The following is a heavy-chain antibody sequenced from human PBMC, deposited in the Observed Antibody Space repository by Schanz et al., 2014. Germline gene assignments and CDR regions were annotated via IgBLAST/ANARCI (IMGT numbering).Heavy chain of an antibody. CDR3: AKTLFPGGTQTFGN. D-gene: IGHD2-8*02. CDR2: ISGSGGST. J-gene: IGHJ4*02. V-gene: IGHV3-23*04. CDR1: GFTFSSYA. Sequence: EVQLVESGGGLVQPGGSLRLSCAASGFTFSSYALHWVRQAPGKGLEWVSAISGSGGSTYYADSVKGRFTISRDNSKNTLYLQMNSLRPEDTAVYYCAKTLFPGGTQTFGNWGRGTLVTVSS.